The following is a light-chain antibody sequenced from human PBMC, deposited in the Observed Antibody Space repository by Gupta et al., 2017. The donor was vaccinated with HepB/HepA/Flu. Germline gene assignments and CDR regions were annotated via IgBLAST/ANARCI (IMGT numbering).Light chain of an antibody. J-gene: IGKJ1*01. Sequence: DIQMTQSPSTLSASVGDRVSITCRASQNINIWLAWYQQKPGKAPKLLIYKASSLESGVPSRFRGSGSGTEFTLTISSLQPDDFATYYCQQYNIYRTFGQGTKVEIK. CDR1: QNINIW. CDR2: KAS. CDR3: QQYNIYRT. V-gene: IGKV1-5*03.